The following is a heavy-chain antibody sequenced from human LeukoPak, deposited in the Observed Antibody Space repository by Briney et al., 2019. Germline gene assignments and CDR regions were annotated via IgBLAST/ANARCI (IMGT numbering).Heavy chain of an antibody. CDR2: INSDGSSA. V-gene: IGHV3-74*01. Sequence: TGGSLRLSCAASGFTFSNYWMHWVRQAPGKGLVWVSRINSDGSSATYADSVKGRFTISRDNAANTLYLQMNSLRAEDTAVYYCARDRATAMFDYWAQGTLVTVSS. J-gene: IGHJ4*02. D-gene: IGHD5-18*01. CDR1: GFTFSNYW. CDR3: ARDRATAMFDY.